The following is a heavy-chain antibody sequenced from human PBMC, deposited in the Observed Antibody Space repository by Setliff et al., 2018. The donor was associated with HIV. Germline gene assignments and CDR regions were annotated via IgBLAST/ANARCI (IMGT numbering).Heavy chain of an antibody. J-gene: IGHJ2*01. CDR1: GFNFNNYA. D-gene: IGHD3-10*01. V-gene: IGHV3-23*01. Sequence: PGGSLRLSCAASGFNFNNYAMSWVRQPPGKGLEWVSTISGNGGSTSYADSVKGRFTISRDNSKSTLYVQMNILRAEDTAIYYCAKAVPGDWYFDLWGRGTLVTVSS. CDR3: AKAVPGDWYFDL. CDR2: ISGNGGST.